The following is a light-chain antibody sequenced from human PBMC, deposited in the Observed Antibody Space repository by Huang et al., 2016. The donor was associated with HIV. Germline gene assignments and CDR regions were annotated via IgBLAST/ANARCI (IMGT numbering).Light chain of an antibody. CDR1: QSVSNY. J-gene: IGKJ4*01. CDR2: DVS. V-gene: IGKV3-11*01. Sequence: EIVLTQSPATLSLSPGERATLPCRASQSVSNYLAWYQQKPGQAPRLLIYDVSNSATGCPARFIGSGSGTDFTLTISSLEPEDFAVYYCQQRSNWPPQLTFGGGTKVEIK. CDR3: QQRSNWPPQLT.